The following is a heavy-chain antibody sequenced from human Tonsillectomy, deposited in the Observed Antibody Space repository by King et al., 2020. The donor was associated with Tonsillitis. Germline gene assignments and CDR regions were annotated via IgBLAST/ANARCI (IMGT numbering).Heavy chain of an antibody. Sequence: VQLVESGGSVVQPGRYLRLYCAASGFTFSGYAMHWVRQAPGKGLEWVAVISYDGSNKYYADSVKGRFTISRDTSKNTLYLQMNSLRPEDTAVYYCARGGYSNYVRAGIDFWGQGTLVPVSS. CDR1: GFTFSGYA. CDR2: ISYDGSNK. CDR3: ARGGYSNYVRAGIDF. D-gene: IGHD4-11*01. V-gene: IGHV3-30*01. J-gene: IGHJ4*02.